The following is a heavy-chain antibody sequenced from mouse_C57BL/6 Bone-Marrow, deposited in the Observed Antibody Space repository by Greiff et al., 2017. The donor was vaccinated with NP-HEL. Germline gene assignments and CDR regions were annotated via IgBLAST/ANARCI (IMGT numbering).Heavy chain of an antibody. CDR3: ARQLRLRGYYYAMDY. CDR1: GFTFSSYT. Sequence: DVQLVESGGGLVKPGGSLKLSCAASGFTFSSYTMSWVRQTPEKRLEWVATISGGGGNTYYPDSVKGRFTISRDNAKNTLYLQMSSLRSEDTALYYCARQLRLRGYYYAMDYWGQGTSVTVSS. CDR2: ISGGGGNT. D-gene: IGHD3-2*02. V-gene: IGHV5-9*01. J-gene: IGHJ4*01.